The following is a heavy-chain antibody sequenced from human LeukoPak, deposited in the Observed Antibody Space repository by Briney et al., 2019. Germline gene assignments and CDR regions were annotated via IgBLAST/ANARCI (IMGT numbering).Heavy chain of an antibody. Sequence: PGGSLRLSCAASGFTFSSYSMNWVRQAPGKGLEWVSYISSSSSTIYYADSVKGRSTISRDNSKNTLYLQMNSLRAEDTAVYYCANTKRIVVVHRDAFDIWGQGTMVTVSS. J-gene: IGHJ3*02. D-gene: IGHD2-2*01. CDR1: GFTFSSYS. CDR2: ISSSSSTI. CDR3: ANTKRIVVVHRDAFDI. V-gene: IGHV3-48*01.